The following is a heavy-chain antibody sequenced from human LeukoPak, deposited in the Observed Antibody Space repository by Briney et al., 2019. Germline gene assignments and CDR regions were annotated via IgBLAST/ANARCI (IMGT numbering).Heavy chain of an antibody. CDR2: FDPEDGET. J-gene: IGHJ3*02. V-gene: IGHV1-24*01. D-gene: IGHD1-26*01. CDR1: GYTLTELS. Sequence: GASVKVSCKVFGYTLTELSMHWVRQAPGKGLEWMGGFDPEDGETIYAQKFQGRVTMTEDPSTDTVYMELSSLRSEDTAVYYCATGGGSYFWDHDAFDIWGQGTMVTVSS. CDR3: ATGGGSYFWDHDAFDI.